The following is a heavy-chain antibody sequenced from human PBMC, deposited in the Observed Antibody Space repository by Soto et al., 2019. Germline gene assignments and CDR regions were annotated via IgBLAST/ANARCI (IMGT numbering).Heavy chain of an antibody. V-gene: IGHV3-74*01. CDR1: GFTFSSYW. Sequence: GWLRRACSASGFTFSSYWMHWVRQAAGKGLVWVSRINSDGSSTSYADSVKGRFTISRDNAKNTLYLKMNSLRAEDTAVYYCARPYYYDSSGYYYFDYWGQGTLVTVS. CDR3: ARPYYYDSSGYYYFDY. D-gene: IGHD3-22*01. J-gene: IGHJ4*02. CDR2: INSDGSST.